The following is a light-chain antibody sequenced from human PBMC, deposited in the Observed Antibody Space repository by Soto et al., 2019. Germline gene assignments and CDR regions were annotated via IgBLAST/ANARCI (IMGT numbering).Light chain of an antibody. V-gene: IGLV2-23*01. CDR1: SSDVGSYNL. J-gene: IGLJ2*01. Sequence: QSALTQPASVSGSPGQSITISCTGTSSDVGSYNLVSWYQQHPGKAPKLMICEGSKRPSGVSNRFSGSKSGNTASLTISGLQAEDEADYYCCSYAGSSPVIFGGGTKLTVL. CDR2: EGS. CDR3: CSYAGSSPVI.